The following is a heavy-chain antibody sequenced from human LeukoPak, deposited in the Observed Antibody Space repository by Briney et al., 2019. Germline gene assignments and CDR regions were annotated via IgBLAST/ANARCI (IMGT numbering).Heavy chain of an antibody. CDR2: TYYRSKWYN. J-gene: IGHJ6*02. Sequence: SQTLSLTCAISGDSVSTNSAAWSWIRQSPSRGLEWLGRTYYRSKWYNDYAVSVKSRITINPDTSKNQFSLQLNSVTPEDTAVYYCARDYYDSSGYYGYYGMDVWGQGTTVTVSS. CDR3: ARDYYDSSGYYGYYGMDV. V-gene: IGHV6-1*01. CDR1: GDSVSTNSAA. D-gene: IGHD3-22*01.